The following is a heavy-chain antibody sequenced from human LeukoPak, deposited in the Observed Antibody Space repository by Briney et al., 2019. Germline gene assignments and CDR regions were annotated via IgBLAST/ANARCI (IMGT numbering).Heavy chain of an antibody. CDR1: GGSISSSNW. CDR3: ARKVRYYDSSGHRAYYFDY. D-gene: IGHD3-22*01. V-gene: IGHV4-4*02. CDR2: IYHSGST. Sequence: MASETLSLTCAVSGGSISSSNWGSWVRQPPGKGLEWMGEIYHSGSTNYNPSLKSRVTISVDKSKNQFSLKLSSVTAADTAVYYCARKVRYYDSSGHRAYYFDYWGQGTLVTVSS. J-gene: IGHJ4*02.